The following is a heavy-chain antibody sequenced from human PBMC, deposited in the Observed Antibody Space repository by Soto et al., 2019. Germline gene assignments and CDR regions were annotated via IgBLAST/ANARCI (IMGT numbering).Heavy chain of an antibody. J-gene: IGHJ6*02. CDR2: ISGSGGST. V-gene: IGHV3-23*01. Sequence: GGSLRLSCAASGFTFSSHAMSWVRQAPGKGLEWVSAISGSGGSTYYADSVKGRFTISRDNSKNTLYLQMNSLRAEDTAVYYCARYSGSYYGYYYGMDVWGQGTTVTVSS. CDR3: ARYSGSYYGYYYGMDV. CDR1: GFTFSSHA. D-gene: IGHD1-26*01.